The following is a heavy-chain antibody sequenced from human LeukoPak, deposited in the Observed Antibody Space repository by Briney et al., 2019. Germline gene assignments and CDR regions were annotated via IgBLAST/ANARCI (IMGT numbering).Heavy chain of an antibody. V-gene: IGHV3-23*01. CDR1: GFTFSSYA. CDR3: AKDRADVVPTMVLDY. Sequence: GGSLRLSCAASGFTFSSYAMSWVRQAPGKGLEWVSSLRASGGITYYAGSVKGRFTISRDNSKNTLFLQLNSLRAEDTAVYYCAKDRADVVPTMVLDYWGQGTLVTVSS. CDR2: LRASGGIT. D-gene: IGHD5-12*01. J-gene: IGHJ4*02.